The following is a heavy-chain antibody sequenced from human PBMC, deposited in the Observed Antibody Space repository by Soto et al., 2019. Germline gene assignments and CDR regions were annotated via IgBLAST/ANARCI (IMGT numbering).Heavy chain of an antibody. Sequence: EVQLLESGGGLVQPGGSLRLSCAASGFTFSSYAMSWVRKAPGKGLEWVSAISGSGGSTYYADSVKGRFTISRDNSKNTPYRPMNSLRAEDTAVYYCGKWEGMERRYKAAFYIWGQGTMDTVSS. CDR2: ISGSGGST. CDR1: GFTFSSYA. CDR3: GKWEGMERRYKAAFYI. J-gene: IGHJ3*02. D-gene: IGHD1-1*01. V-gene: IGHV3-23*01.